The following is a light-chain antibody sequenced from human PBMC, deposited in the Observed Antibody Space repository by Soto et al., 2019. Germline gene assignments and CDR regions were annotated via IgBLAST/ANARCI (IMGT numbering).Light chain of an antibody. CDR2: EVS. V-gene: IGLV2-8*01. Sequence: QSVLTQPPSASGSPGQSVTISCTGTSSDVGGYNYVSWYQQHPGKAPKLMIYEVSKRPSGVPDRFSASKSGNPASLTVSGLQDDDEPDYYCSSYAGSNVVFGGGTKLTVL. J-gene: IGLJ2*01. CDR1: SSDVGGYNY. CDR3: SSYAGSNVV.